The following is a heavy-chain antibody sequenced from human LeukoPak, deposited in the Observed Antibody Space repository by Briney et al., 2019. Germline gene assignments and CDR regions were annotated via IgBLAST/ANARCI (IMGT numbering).Heavy chain of an antibody. CDR3: ARDDYDENLVY. V-gene: IGHV3-66*01. CDR2: IYSGGST. CDR1: GFTVSSNY. D-gene: IGHD4-17*01. Sequence: PGGSLRLSCAASGFTVSSNYMSWVRQAPGKGLEWVSAIYSGGSTYYADSVKGRFTISRDNSKNTLYLQMNSLRAEDTAVYYCARDDYDENLVYWGQGTLVTVSS. J-gene: IGHJ4*02.